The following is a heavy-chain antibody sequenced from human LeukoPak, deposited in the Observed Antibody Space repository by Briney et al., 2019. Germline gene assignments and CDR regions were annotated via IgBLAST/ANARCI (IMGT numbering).Heavy chain of an antibody. CDR3: ARNTYGYKFSMDV. CDR2: ITAFNGNT. J-gene: IGHJ6*03. V-gene: IGHV1-18*04. CDR1: GFALYKYN. Sequence: ASVKVTCKASGFALYKYNIVWVRQAPGQGLEWVGWITAFNGNTNYGQKVQGKITMTTDTSTSTSLELRNLRSDDTAVYYCARNTYGYKFSMDVWGKGTTVIISS. D-gene: IGHD5-24*01.